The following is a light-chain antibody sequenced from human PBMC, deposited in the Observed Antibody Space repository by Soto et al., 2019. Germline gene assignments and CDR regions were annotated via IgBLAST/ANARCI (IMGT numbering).Light chain of an antibody. V-gene: IGKV1-39*01. CDR2: AAS. CDR1: QSIDNF. Sequence: DIQMTQSPSSLSASVGYRVTIACRPSQSIDNFLNWYQQKPGKAPNLLIYAASSLQSGVPSRFSGSGSGTEFTLTISSLQPDDFATYYCQQYNSYPWTFGQGTKVDIK. J-gene: IGKJ1*01. CDR3: QQYNSYPWT.